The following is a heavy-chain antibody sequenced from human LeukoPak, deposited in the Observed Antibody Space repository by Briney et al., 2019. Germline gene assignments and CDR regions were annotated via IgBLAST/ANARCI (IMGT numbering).Heavy chain of an antibody. J-gene: IGHJ6*03. CDR3: ARSFGVVREGHYYYYYYMDV. Sequence: ASVKVACKASGGTFSSYAISWVRQAPGQGLEWMGGIIPIFGTANYAQKFQGRVTITTDESTSTAYMELSSLRSEDTAVYYCARSFGVVREGHYYYYYYMDVWGKGTTVTVSS. CDR2: IIPIFGTA. D-gene: IGHD3-3*01. CDR1: GGTFSSYA. V-gene: IGHV1-69*05.